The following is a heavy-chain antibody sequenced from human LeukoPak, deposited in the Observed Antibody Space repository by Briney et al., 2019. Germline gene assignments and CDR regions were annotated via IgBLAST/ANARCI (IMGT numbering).Heavy chain of an antibody. J-gene: IGHJ4*02. Sequence: ASVKVSCKVSGYTLTELSMHWVRQAPGKGLEWMGGFDPEDGETIYAQKFQGRVTMTEDTSTDTAYMELSSLRSEDTAVYYCATDRSGGSWFLFDYWGQGTLVTVSS. CDR3: ATDRSGGSWFLFDY. CDR1: GYTLTELS. V-gene: IGHV1-24*01. D-gene: IGHD2-15*01. CDR2: FDPEDGET.